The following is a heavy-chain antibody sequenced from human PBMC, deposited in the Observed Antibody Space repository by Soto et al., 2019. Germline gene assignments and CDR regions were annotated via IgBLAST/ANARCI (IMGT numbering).Heavy chain of an antibody. CDR3: ARDRGPNCSGGSCTMAWCDP. D-gene: IGHD2-15*01. V-gene: IGHV1-69*01. CDR2: IIPIFGTA. Sequence: QVQLVQSGAEVKKPGSSEKVSCKASGGTFSSYAISWVRQAPGQGLEWMGGIIPIFGTANYAQKFQGRVTITADESTSTAYMELSSLRSEDTAVYYCARDRGPNCSGGSCTMAWCDPWGQGTLVTVSS. J-gene: IGHJ5*02. CDR1: GGTFSSYA.